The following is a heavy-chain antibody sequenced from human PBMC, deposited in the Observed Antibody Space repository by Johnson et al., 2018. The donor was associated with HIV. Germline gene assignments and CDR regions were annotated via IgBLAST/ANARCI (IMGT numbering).Heavy chain of an antibody. CDR2: IRYDGSDK. Sequence: QMQLVESGGGVVQPGGSLRLSCVASGFSFSSYGTHWVRQAPGKGLEWVAFIRYDGSDKYYADSVKGRFTISRDNAKNSLYLQMNSLRAADTALYFCARAYPLGVTLFSAFDIWGQGTMVTVSS. J-gene: IGHJ3*02. CDR1: GFSFSSYG. D-gene: IGHD1-26*01. V-gene: IGHV3-30*02. CDR3: ARAYPLGVTLFSAFDI.